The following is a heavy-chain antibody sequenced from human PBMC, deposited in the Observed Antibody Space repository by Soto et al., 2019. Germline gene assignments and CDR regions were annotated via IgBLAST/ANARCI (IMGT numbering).Heavy chain of an antibody. D-gene: IGHD3-3*01. Sequence: GGSLRLSCAASGFTFSSFGMHWLRQAPGKGLEWVAVISYDGSNKYYADSVKGRFTISRDNSKNTLYLQMNSLRAEDTAVYYCARGYYVTRSYFFDYWGQGTLVTVSS. CDR1: GFTFSSFG. J-gene: IGHJ4*02. V-gene: IGHV3-30*03. CDR3: ARGYYVTRSYFFDY. CDR2: ISYDGSNK.